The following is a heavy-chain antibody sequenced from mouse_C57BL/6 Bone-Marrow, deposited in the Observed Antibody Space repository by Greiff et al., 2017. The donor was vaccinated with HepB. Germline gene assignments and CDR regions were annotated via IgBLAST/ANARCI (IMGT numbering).Heavy chain of an antibody. CDR2: INPNNGGT. Sequence: LVKPGASVKIPCKASGYTFTDYNMDWVKQSHGKSLEWIGDINPNNGGTIYNQKFKGKATLTVDKSSSTAYMELRSLTSEDTAVDYCARPPMRLRRRPRWYCDVWGTGTTVTVSA. CDR1: GYTFTDYN. J-gene: IGHJ1*03. CDR3: ARPPMRLRRRPRWYCDV. V-gene: IGHV1-18*01. D-gene: IGHD2-4*01.